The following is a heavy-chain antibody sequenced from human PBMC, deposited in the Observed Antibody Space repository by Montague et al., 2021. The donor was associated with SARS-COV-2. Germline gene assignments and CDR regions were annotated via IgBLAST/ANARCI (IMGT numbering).Heavy chain of an antibody. Sequence: SETLSLTCSVSGYSIVTGYYWAWVRQPPGKALEWIGNIYHSGSTHYNASLKSRVTISVDTSKNQFSLKLDSLTAADTAVYFCARLSLGSYASGADFDIWGQGALVTVSS. V-gene: IGHV4-38-2*01. D-gene: IGHD3-22*01. J-gene: IGHJ4*01. CDR1: GYSIVTGYY. CDR2: IYHSGST. CDR3: ARLSLGSYASGADFDI.